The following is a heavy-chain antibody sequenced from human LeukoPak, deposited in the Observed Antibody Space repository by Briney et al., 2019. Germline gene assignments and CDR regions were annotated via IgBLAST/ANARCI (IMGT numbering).Heavy chain of an antibody. Sequence: ASVKVSCKASGYTFTAYFLHWVRQAPGQGLEWMGWINPFSGGTKSAQKFQGRVTMTRDTSISTAYMELSRLRSDDTAVYYCARGNAPYDSSGYHQGFDPWGQGTLVTVSS. CDR2: INPFSGGT. V-gene: IGHV1-2*02. CDR1: GYTFTAYF. CDR3: ARGNAPYDSSGYHQGFDP. J-gene: IGHJ5*02. D-gene: IGHD3-22*01.